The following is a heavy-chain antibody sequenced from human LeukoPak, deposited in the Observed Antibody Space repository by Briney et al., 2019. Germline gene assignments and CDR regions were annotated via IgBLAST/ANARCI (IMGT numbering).Heavy chain of an antibody. D-gene: IGHD4-11*01. V-gene: IGHV4-61*05. CDR2: IYYSGST. CDR1: GGSISSSSYY. J-gene: IGHJ6*03. CDR3: ARYYSNHYYYYYYYMDV. Sequence: LETLSLTCTVSGGSISSSSYYWGWIRQPPGKGLEWIGYIYYSGSTNYNPSLKSRVTISVDTSKNQFSLKLSSVTAADTAVYYCARYYSNHYYYYYYYMDVWGKGTTVTVSS.